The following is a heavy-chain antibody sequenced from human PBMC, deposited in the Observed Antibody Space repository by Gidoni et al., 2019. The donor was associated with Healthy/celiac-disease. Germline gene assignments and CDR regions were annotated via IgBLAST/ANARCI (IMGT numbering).Heavy chain of an antibody. CDR2: LWYDGSNK. Sequence: QVQLVESGCGVVQPGRSLRLSCAASGFTFSSYGMHWVRQAPGKGLEWLEVLWYDGSNKYYADSVKGRFTSYRENSKNTLYLQMNSLRAEDTAVYDCARGGNYYDTLGYLDYWGQGTLVTVSS. CDR3: ARGGNYYDTLGYLDY. CDR1: GFTFSSYG. J-gene: IGHJ4*02. V-gene: IGHV3-33*01. D-gene: IGHD3-22*01.